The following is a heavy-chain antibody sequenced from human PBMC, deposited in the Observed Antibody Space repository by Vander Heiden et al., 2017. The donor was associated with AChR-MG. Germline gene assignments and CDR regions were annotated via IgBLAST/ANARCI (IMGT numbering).Heavy chain of an antibody. CDR1: GYSFSSYG. J-gene: IGHJ6*03. D-gene: IGHD2-21*01. Sequence: QGQLVQSGAEVRRPGDSLKVSCKASGYSFSSYGISWVRQAPGQGLEWMGWIRGNSGNKNYAEKFQGRVTMTTDTSTNTAYLEVGSLRSDDTAVYYCARDRSVEAPYYYYYYMDVWGSGTSVTVSS. CDR3: ARDRSVEAPYYYYYYMDV. CDR2: IRGNSGNK. V-gene: IGHV1-18*01.